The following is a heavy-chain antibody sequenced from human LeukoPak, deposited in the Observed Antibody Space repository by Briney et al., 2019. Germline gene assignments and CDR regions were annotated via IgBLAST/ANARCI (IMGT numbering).Heavy chain of an antibody. D-gene: IGHD6-25*01. Sequence: SETLSLTCTVSGGSISSYYGSWVRQPPGKGLEWVGYIYYSGSTNYNPSLKSRVTISEDTSKNQFSLKLSSGTAADTAVYYCARDVRHAYCMDVRGKGTTVTVSS. CDR3: ARDVRHAYCMDV. CDR2: IYYSGST. V-gene: IGHV4-59*01. CDR1: GGSISSYY. J-gene: IGHJ6*03.